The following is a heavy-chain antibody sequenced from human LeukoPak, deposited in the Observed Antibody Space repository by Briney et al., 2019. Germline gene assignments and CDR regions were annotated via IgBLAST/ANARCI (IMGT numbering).Heavy chain of an antibody. J-gene: IGHJ4*02. CDR2: IYPRDGST. CDR1: GYSFTSNY. CDR3: ARDQEAFDY. Sequence: EASVKVSCKASGYSFTSNYIHWVRQAPGQGLEWMGMIYPRDGSTSYAQKFQGRVTVTRDTSTSTVHMELSGLRSEDTAVYYCARDQEAFDYWGLGTLVTVSS. V-gene: IGHV1-46*01.